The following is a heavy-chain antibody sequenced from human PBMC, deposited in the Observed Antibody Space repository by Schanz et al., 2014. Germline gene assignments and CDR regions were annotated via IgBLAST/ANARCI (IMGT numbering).Heavy chain of an antibody. Sequence: QLQLRESGPGLVKPSETLSLICSVSGTSITSSTYYWGWIRQPPGKGPEWIGSISYSGNTYYTPSRKSGVPFPLDSPKNQFPLKLTSVTAADTAVYYCARPSSVVGITGWFDTWGQGTLVTVSS. J-gene: IGHJ5*02. CDR3: ARPSSVVGITGWFDT. CDR2: ISYSGNT. CDR1: GTSITSSTYY. V-gene: IGHV4-39*01. D-gene: IGHD3-22*01.